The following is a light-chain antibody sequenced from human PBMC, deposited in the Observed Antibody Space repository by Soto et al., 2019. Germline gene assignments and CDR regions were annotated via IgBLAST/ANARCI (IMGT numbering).Light chain of an antibody. CDR1: QGISNE. J-gene: IGKJ1*01. CDR3: QHSYNTPWT. CDR2: GAS. Sequence: IQMTQSPSSLSASVGDRVTITCRASQGISNELGWYQQRPGKAPKVLIYGASNLQSGVPSRFSGSASGTDFTLTISSLQPEDFATYYCQHSYNTPWTFGQGTKVDIK. V-gene: IGKV1-6*01.